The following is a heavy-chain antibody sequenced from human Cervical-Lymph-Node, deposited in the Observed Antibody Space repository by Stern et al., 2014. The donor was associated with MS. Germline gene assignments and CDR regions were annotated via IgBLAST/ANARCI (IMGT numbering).Heavy chain of an antibody. CDR3: AKQYFDSSGYSYYYGMDV. V-gene: IGHV3-23*01. Sequence: EVQLLESGGDLVQPGGSLRLSCAASGFTFNKYAMNWVRQAPGQGLEWVSTISGSGGSIYSADSVKGRCTISRDNSENTLYLQMHSLRAEDTAIYYCAKQYFDSSGYSYYYGMDVWGQGTTVTVSS. CDR2: ISGSGGSI. D-gene: IGHD3-22*01. J-gene: IGHJ6*02. CDR1: GFTFNKYA.